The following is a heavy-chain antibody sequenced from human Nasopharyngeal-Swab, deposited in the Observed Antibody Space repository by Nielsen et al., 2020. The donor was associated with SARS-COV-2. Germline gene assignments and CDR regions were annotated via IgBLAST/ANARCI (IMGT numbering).Heavy chain of an antibody. J-gene: IGHJ4*02. Sequence: WIRQPPGKGLEWIGEINHSGSTNYNPSLKSRVTISVDTSKNQFSLKLRSVTAADTAVYYCANRVYYYDSSGYRQTALFDYWGQGTLVTVSS. D-gene: IGHD3-22*01. CDR2: INHSGST. V-gene: IGHV4-34*01. CDR3: ANRVYYYDSSGYRQTALFDY.